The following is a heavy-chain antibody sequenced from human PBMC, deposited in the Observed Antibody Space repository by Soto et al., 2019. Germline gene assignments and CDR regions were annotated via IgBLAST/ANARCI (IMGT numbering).Heavy chain of an antibody. D-gene: IGHD3-22*01. J-gene: IGHJ3*02. CDR1: GYSISSGYY. Sequence: PSETLSLTCAVSGYSISSGYYWGWIRQPPGKGLEWIGSIYHSGSTYYNPSLKSRVTISVDTSKNQFSLKLSSVTAADTAVYYCARGVVVITAGAFDIWGQGTMVTV. V-gene: IGHV4-38-2*01. CDR3: ARGVVVITAGAFDI. CDR2: IYHSGST.